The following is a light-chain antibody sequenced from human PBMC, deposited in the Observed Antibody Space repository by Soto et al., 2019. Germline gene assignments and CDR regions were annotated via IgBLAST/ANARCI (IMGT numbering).Light chain of an antibody. CDR1: QAIHTW. J-gene: IGKJ3*01. CDR2: GAS. Sequence: DIQMTQSPSSVSASVGDRVTISCRASQAIHTWLAWFQQKPGKAPKLLIYGASSLESGVPSRFSGGGSGTDFTLTISSLQPEDFATYYCQQANKFPFTFGPGTKVDI. V-gene: IGKV1-12*01. CDR3: QQANKFPFT.